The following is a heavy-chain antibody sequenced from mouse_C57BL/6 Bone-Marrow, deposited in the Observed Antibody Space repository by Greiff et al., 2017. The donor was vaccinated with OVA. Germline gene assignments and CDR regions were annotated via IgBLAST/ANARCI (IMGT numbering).Heavy chain of an antibody. Sequence: QVQLQQPGAELVMPGASVKLSCKASGYTFTSYWMHWVKQRPGQGLEWIGEIDPSDSYTNYNQKFKGKSTLTVDKSSSTAYMQLSSLTSEDSAVYYCARWYYGRGGADWGQGTLVTVSA. V-gene: IGHV1-69*01. CDR1: GYTFTSYW. D-gene: IGHD1-2*01. CDR3: ARWYYGRGGAD. CDR2: IDPSDSYT. J-gene: IGHJ3*01.